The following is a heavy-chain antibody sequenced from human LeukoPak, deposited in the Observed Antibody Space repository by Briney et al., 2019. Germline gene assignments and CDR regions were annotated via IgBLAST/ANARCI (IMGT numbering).Heavy chain of an antibody. CDR2: IYSGGST. CDR3: GRGGIGYYGMDV. CDR1: GFTVSSNY. D-gene: IGHD2-21*01. Sequence: GGSLRLSCAASGFTVSSNYMSWGRQAPGKGVGWVSVIYSGGSTYYPDSVKGRFTISSDNSKNTLYLQMNSLRAEDTAVYHCGRGGIGYYGMDVWGLGTTVAVSS. J-gene: IGHJ6*02. V-gene: IGHV3-53*01.